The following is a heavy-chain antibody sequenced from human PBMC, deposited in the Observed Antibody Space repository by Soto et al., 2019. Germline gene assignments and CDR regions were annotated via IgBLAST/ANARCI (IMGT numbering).Heavy chain of an antibody. V-gene: IGHV3-43*01. CDR1: GFTFDDYT. CDR2: ISWDGGST. Sequence: GGSLRLSCAASGFTFDDYTMHWVRQAPGKGLEWVSLISWDGGSTYYADSVKGRFTISRDNSKNSLYLQMNSLRTEDTALYYCAKLFESGHYYYGMDVWGQGTTVTAP. CDR3: AKLFESGHYYYGMDV. J-gene: IGHJ6*02. D-gene: IGHD2-21*01.